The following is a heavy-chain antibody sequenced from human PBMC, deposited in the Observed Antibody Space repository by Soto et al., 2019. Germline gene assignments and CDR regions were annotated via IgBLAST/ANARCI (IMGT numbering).Heavy chain of an antibody. V-gene: IGHV4-39*01. Sequence: SETLSLTCTVSGTSISSTSYYWGWIRQPPGKGLEWIGSIFYNGNTYYNPSLKSRVTISVDTSKNQFSLRLSSVTAADTAVYYCARQISGTYLSLRWFDPWGQGTLVTVSS. CDR1: GTSISSTSYY. J-gene: IGHJ5*02. D-gene: IGHD1-26*01. CDR2: IFYNGNT. CDR3: ARQISGTYLSLRWFDP.